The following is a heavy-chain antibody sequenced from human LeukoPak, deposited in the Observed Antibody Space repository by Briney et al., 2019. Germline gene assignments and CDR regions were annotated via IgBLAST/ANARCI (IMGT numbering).Heavy chain of an antibody. CDR2: ISFDGSNT. CDR1: GFTFSSYG. J-gene: IGHJ4*02. Sequence: GRSLRLSCAASGFTFSSYGMHWVRQAPGRGLEWVAVISFDGSNTYYADSVKGRFTISRDNSKNTLYLQMNSLRAEDTAVYYCAKGPASNYYASGSYYPYWGQGTLVTVSS. CDR3: AKGPASNYYASGSYYPY. D-gene: IGHD3-10*01. V-gene: IGHV3-30*18.